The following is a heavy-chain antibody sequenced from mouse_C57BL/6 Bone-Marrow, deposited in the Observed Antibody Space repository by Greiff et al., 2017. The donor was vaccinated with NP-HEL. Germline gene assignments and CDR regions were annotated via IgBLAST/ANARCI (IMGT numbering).Heavy chain of an antibody. V-gene: IGHV1-7*01. CDR3: GTSANWFFVDD. D-gene: IGHD4-1*01. CDR2: INPSSGYT. CDR1: GYTFTSYW. J-gene: IGHJ2*01. Sequence: VQLQQSGAELAKPGASVKLSCKASGYTFTSYWMHWVKQRPGQGLEWIGYINPSSGYTKYNQKFKGKATLTADKSSSTAYMQLSSLTYEDSAVYYCGTSANWFFVDDWGQGTTLTVAS.